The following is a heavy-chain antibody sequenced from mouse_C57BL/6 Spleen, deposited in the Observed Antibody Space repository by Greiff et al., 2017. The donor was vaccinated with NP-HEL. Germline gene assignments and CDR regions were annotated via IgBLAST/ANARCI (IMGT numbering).Heavy chain of an antibody. CDR2: IRNKANGYTT. CDR3: ARVLNGFDY. Sequence: EVKVVESGGGLVQPGGSLSLSCAASGFTFTDYYMSWVRQPPGKALEWLGFIRNKANGYTTEYSASVKGRFTISRDNSQSILYLQMHALRAEDSATYYGARVLNGFDYWGQGTTLTVAS. CDR1: GFTFTDYY. J-gene: IGHJ2*01. V-gene: IGHV7-3*01.